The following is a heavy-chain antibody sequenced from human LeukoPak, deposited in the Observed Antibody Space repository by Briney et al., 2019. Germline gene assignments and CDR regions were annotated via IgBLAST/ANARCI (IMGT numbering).Heavy chain of an antibody. CDR3: ARQWGSDY. CDR1: GFTFSNYW. J-gene: IGHJ4*02. CDR2: IEQDGSEK. V-gene: IGHV3-7*03. D-gene: IGHD3-16*01. Sequence: GGSLRLSCAASGFTFSNYWMNWVRQAPGKGLEWVANIEQDGSEKNYVDSVKGRFSISRDNAKNSLYLQMNSLRAEDTAVYYCARQWGSDYWGQGTLVTVSS.